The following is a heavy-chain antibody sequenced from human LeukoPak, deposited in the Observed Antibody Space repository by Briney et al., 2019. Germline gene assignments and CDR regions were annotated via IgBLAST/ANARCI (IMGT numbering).Heavy chain of an antibody. CDR1: GFIFSQYS. D-gene: IGHD5-12*01. CDR3: ARDAGNSGYGCDL. J-gene: IGHJ5*02. Sequence: GGSLRLSCAASGFIFSQYSMNWVRQAPGKGREWVSHIRSSSETFYADSGKGRFTISRDNARNSLYLQMNNLRGEDTAIYYCARDAGNSGYGCDLWGQGTLVTVSS. V-gene: IGHV3-48*01. CDR2: IRSSSET.